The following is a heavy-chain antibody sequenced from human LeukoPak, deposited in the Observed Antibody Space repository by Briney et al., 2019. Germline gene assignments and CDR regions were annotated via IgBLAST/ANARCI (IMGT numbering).Heavy chain of an antibody. V-gene: IGHV1-69*13. D-gene: IGHD3-22*01. CDR1: GGTFSSYA. CDR2: IIPIFGTA. Sequence: ASVKVSCKASGGTFSSYAISWVRQAPGQGLEWMGGIIPIFGTANYAQKFQGRVTITADESTSTAYMELSSLRSEDTAVYYCARTYYYDSSGYKFDYWGQGTLVTVSS. CDR3: ARTYYYDSSGYKFDY. J-gene: IGHJ4*02.